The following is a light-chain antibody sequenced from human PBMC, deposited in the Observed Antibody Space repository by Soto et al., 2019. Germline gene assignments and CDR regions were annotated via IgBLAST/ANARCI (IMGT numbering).Light chain of an antibody. V-gene: IGLV3-21*02. CDR2: DDN. CDR3: QVWDGSSDQKV. J-gene: IGLJ1*01. Sequence: SYELTQPPSVSVAPGQTARITCGGNDLERKNVHWYQQRPGQAPILVVFDDNDRPSGIPERFSGSNSGNVATLTISRAEAGDEADYYCQVWDGSSDQKVFGAGTKLTVL. CDR1: DLERKN.